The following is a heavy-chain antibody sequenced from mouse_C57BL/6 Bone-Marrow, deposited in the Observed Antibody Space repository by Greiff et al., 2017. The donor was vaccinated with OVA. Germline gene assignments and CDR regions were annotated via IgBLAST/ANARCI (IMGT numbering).Heavy chain of an antibody. D-gene: IGHD1-1*01. CDR2: ISYSGST. CDR1: GYSITSGYD. Sequence: EVKLVESGPGMEKPSQSLSLTCTVTGYSITSGYDWHWIRHFPGNKLEWMGYISYSGSTNYNPSLKSRISITHDTSKNHFFLKLNSVTTEDTATYYCARELRFYYFDYWGQGTTLTVSS. CDR3: ARELRFYYFDY. V-gene: IGHV3-1*01. J-gene: IGHJ2*01.